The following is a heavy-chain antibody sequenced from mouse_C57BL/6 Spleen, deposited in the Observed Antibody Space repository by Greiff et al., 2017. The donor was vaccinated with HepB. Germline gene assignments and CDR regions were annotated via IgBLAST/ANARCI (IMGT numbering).Heavy chain of an antibody. CDR2: IDPETGGT. CDR3: TSHYYYGSSYGAFAY. CDR1: GYTFTDYE. D-gene: IGHD1-1*01. V-gene: IGHV1-15*01. Sequence: QVQLKQSGAELVRPGASVTLSCKASGYTFTDYEMHWVKQTPVHGLEWIGAIDPETGGTAYNQKFKGKAILTADKSSSTAYMELRSLTSEDSAVYYCTSHYYYGSSYGAFAYWGQGTLVTVSA. J-gene: IGHJ3*01.